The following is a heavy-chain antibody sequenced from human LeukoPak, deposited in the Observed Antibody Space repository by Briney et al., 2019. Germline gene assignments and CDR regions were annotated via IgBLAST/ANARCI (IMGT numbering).Heavy chain of an antibody. CDR1: GFTFSSYW. Sequence: PGGSLRLSCAASGFTFSSYWMSWVRQAPGKGLEWVANIKQDGSEKYYVDSVKGRFTISRDNAKNSLYLQMNSLRAEDTAVYYCARGYSSGYYLYYFDYWGQGTLVTVSS. J-gene: IGHJ4*02. CDR3: ARGYSSGYYLYYFDY. D-gene: IGHD3-22*01. CDR2: IKQDGSEK. V-gene: IGHV3-7*01.